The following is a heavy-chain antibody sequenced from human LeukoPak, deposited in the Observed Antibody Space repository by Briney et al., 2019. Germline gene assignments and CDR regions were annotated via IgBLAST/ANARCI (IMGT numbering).Heavy chain of an antibody. CDR1: GGSISCGDYY. CDR3: ARVDSSSYYYYGMDV. CDR2: IYYSGST. J-gene: IGHJ6*02. Sequence: SETLSPTCTVSGGSISCGDYYWSWIRQPPGKGLEWIGYIYYSGSTNYNPSLKSRVTISVDTSKNQFSLKLSSVTAADTAVYYCARVDSSSYYYYGMDVWGQGTTVTVSS. D-gene: IGHD6-6*01. V-gene: IGHV4-61*08.